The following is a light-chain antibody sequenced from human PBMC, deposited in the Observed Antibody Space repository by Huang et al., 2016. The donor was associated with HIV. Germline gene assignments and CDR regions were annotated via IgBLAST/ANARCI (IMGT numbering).Light chain of an antibody. CDR2: LGS. CDR3: MQGLQTPYT. Sequence: DIVMTQSPLSLPATPGAPAFISCNSSQSLLRSSGYNYLDWYLQKPGQSPQLLIYLGSNRASGVPDRFSGIGAGTDFILRISRVEAEDVGVYYCMQGLQTPYTFGQGTNLEIK. CDR1: QSLLRSSGYNY. V-gene: IGKV2-28*01. J-gene: IGKJ2*01.